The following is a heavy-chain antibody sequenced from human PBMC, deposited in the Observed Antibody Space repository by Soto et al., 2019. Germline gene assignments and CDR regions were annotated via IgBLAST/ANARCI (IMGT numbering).Heavy chain of an antibody. Sequence: VQLVESGGGLVQPGGSLRLSCAASGFTFSSYSMNWVRQAPGKGLEWVSYISSSSSTIYYADSVKGRFTISRDNAKNSLYLQMNSLRDEDTAVYYCARVYGSGSYYLGVYYYGMDVWGQGTTVTVSS. CDR3: ARVYGSGSYYLGVYYYGMDV. V-gene: IGHV3-48*02. CDR2: ISSSSSTI. CDR1: GFTFSSYS. D-gene: IGHD3-10*01. J-gene: IGHJ6*02.